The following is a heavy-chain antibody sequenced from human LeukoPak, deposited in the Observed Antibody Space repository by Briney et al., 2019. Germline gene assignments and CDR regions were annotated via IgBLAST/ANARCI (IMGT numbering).Heavy chain of an antibody. CDR2: ISGSGGST. D-gene: IGHD6-19*01. J-gene: IGHJ6*02. CDR1: VFTFSSYA. CDR3: AKDLAVARTLYYYYGMDV. Sequence: GASLRLSCAASVFTFSSYAMSWVRQAPGKGLEWGSAISGSGGSTYYADSVKGRFTISRDNSKNTLYLQMNSLRAEDTAVYYCAKDLAVARTLYYYYGMDVWGQGTTVTVSS. V-gene: IGHV3-23*01.